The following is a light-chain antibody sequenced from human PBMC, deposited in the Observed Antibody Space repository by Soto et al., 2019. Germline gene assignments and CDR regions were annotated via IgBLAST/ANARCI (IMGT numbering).Light chain of an antibody. CDR1: SSDVGTYKY. V-gene: IGLV2-8*01. J-gene: IGLJ2*01. CDR3: SSYAGSNTWV. CDR2: DVT. Sequence: QSVLTQPPSASGSPGQSVTISCTGTSSDVGTYKYVSWYQQHPGKAPKLMIYDVTKRPSGVPDRFSGSKSGNTASLTVSGLQADDEAAYYCSSYAGSNTWVFGGGTKVTVL.